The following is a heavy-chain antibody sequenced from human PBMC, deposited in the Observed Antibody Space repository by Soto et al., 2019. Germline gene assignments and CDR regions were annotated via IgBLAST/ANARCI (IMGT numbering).Heavy chain of an antibody. CDR2: IYYSGST. D-gene: IGHD6-19*01. CDR1: GGSISSSSYY. V-gene: IGHV4-39*01. J-gene: IGHJ4*02. Sequence: SETLSLTCTVSGGSISSSSYYWGWIRQPPGKGLEWIGSIYYSGSTYYNPSLKSRVTISVDTSKNQFSLKLSSVTAADTAVYYCARYSAVAGTEVFDYWGQGTLVTVSS. CDR3: ARYSAVAGTEVFDY.